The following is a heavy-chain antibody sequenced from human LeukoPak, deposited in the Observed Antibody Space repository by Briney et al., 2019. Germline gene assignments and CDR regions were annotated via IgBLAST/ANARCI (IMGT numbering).Heavy chain of an antibody. D-gene: IGHD2-15*01. CDR3: VRVKGSYFDY. Sequence: GGSLRLSCAASGFPLSSYSIIWVRQAPGKGLEWVSYISSSGSAIYYVDSVKGRFTVSRDNAKNSLFLQMNSPRAEDTAVYYCVRVKGSYFDYGGQGALVTVSS. J-gene: IGHJ4*02. V-gene: IGHV3-48*01. CDR2: ISSSGSAI. CDR1: GFPLSSYS.